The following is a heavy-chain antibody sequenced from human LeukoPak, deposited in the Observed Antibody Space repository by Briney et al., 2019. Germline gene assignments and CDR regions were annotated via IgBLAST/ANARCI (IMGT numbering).Heavy chain of an antibody. Sequence: SETQSLTCTVSGGSISSYYWSWIRQPPGKGLEWIGYIYYSGSTNYNPSLKSRVTISVDTSKNQFSLKLSSVTAADTAVYYCARISDGGAFDIWGQGTMVTVSS. CDR2: IYYSGST. CDR3: ARISDGGAFDI. J-gene: IGHJ3*02. V-gene: IGHV4-59*01. D-gene: IGHD3-16*01. CDR1: GGSISSYY.